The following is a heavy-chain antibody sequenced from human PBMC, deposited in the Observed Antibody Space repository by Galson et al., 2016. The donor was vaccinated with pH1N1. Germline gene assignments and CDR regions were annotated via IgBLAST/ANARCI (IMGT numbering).Heavy chain of an antibody. D-gene: IGHD6-25*01. J-gene: IGHJ4*02. Sequence: SLRLSCAASGFTFSSYWMSWVRQAPGKGLEWVANINQDGSVKYYVDPVKNRFTISSDNSKNSVYLQMSSLSAEDPAVYYCAREIAAAGSYWGQGTLVTVSS. CDR2: INQDGSVK. V-gene: IGHV3-7*01. CDR1: GFTFSSYW. CDR3: AREIAAAGSY.